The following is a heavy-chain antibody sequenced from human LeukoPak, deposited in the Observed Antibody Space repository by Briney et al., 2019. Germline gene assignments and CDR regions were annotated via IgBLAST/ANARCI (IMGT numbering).Heavy chain of an antibody. CDR1: GFTFRNYV. J-gene: IGHJ4*02. V-gene: IGHV3-30*14. D-gene: IGHD6-13*01. CDR3: VKDSRIAAAGTLDY. CDR2: TSSDLNVK. Sequence: GGSLRLSCAASGFTFRNYVTHWVRQAPGKGLEWVAVTSSDLNVKLYADSVKGRFTISRDNSRSTLYLQMSSLRAEDTAVYYCVKDSRIAAAGTLDYWGQGTLVTVSS.